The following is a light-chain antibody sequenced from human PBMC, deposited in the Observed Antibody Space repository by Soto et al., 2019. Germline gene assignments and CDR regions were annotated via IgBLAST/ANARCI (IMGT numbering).Light chain of an antibody. CDR2: EAS. J-gene: IGKJ5*01. CDR1: QSVSSC. CDR3: QQRSNWPIT. Sequence: EIVLTQSPATLSFSPGERATLSCRASQSVSSCLAWYHQKPGQAPRLLIYEASNRATGIPARFSGSGSGTDFTLTTSSLEPEAFAVYYCQQRSNWPITFGQAPRLEIK. V-gene: IGKV3-11*01.